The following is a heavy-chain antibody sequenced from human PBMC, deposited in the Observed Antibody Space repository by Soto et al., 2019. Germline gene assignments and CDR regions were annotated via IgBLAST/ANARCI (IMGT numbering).Heavy chain of an antibody. J-gene: IGHJ6*02. D-gene: IGHD3-22*01. V-gene: IGHV4-61*01. Sequence: PSETLSLTCTVSGGSVSSGSYYWSWIRQPPGKGLEWIGYIYYSGSTNYNPSLKSRVTISVDTSKNQFSLKLSSVTAADTAVYYCARDQYDSSGYYYYYYYGMDVWGRGTTVTVS. CDR3: ARDQYDSSGYYYYYYYGMDV. CDR1: GGSVSSGSYY. CDR2: IYYSGST.